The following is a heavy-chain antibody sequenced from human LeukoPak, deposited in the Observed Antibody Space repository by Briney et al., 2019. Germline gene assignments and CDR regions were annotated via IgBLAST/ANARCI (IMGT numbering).Heavy chain of an antibody. CDR2: IYYSGST. D-gene: IGHD5-18*01. CDR3: AREDTAMVLLLGYFDY. V-gene: IGHV4-39*02. Sequence: PSETLSLTCTVSGGSISSSSYYWGWIRQPPGKGLEWIGSIYYSGSTYYNPSLKSRVTISVDTSKNQFSLKLSSVTAADTAVYYCAREDTAMVLLLGYFDYWGQGTLVTVSS. J-gene: IGHJ4*02. CDR1: GGSISSSSYY.